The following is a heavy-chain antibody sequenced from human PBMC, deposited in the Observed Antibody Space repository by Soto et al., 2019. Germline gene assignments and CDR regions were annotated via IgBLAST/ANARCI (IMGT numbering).Heavy chain of an antibody. CDR3: TTGVVATKNY. Sequence: GGSLRLSCEASGFIFNNAWMNWVRQAPGKGLEWVGRIKSKADGETKDYAAPVKGSFTISRDDSKNTLFLQMKGLKTEDTAVYYCTTGVVATKNYWGQGTLVTVSS. CDR1: GFIFNNAW. CDR2: IKSKADGETK. J-gene: IGHJ4*02. D-gene: IGHD5-12*01. V-gene: IGHV3-15*07.